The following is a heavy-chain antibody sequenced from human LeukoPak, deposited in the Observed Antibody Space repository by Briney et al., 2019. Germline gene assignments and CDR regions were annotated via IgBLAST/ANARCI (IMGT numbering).Heavy chain of an antibody. V-gene: IGHV1-69*13. D-gene: IGHD3-22*01. J-gene: IGHJ6*02. CDR2: IIPIFGTA. Sequence: SVKVSCKASGYTFTNYTINWVRLAPGQGLEWMGGIIPIFGTANYAQKFQGRVTITADESTSTAYMELSSLRSEDTAVYYCARRAYSRHYYYGVDVWGQGTTVTVSS. CDR3: ARRAYSRHYYYGVDV. CDR1: GYTFTNYT.